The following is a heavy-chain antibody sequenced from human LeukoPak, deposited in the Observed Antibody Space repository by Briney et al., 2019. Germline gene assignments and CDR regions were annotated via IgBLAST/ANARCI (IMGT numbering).Heavy chain of an antibody. CDR2: VYSGGTT. D-gene: IGHD2-21*01. Sequence: GGSLRLSCAASEFTVSSNYMTWVRQAPGKGLEWVSIVYSGGTTYYADSVKGRFTISRDNSKNTLYLQMNSLRAEDTAVYYCAKRAQSVWHIDYWGQGSLVTVSS. CDR1: EFTVSSNY. CDR3: AKRAQSVWHIDY. V-gene: IGHV3-66*04. J-gene: IGHJ4*02.